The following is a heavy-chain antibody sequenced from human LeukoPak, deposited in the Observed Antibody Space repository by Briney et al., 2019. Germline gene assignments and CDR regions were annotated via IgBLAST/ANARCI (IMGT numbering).Heavy chain of an antibody. CDR2: IYYSGST. CDR1: GGSISSGGYS. J-gene: IGHJ5*02. CDR3: ARLYTDYTENWFDP. Sequence: SQTLSLTCTVSGGSISSGGYSWSWIRQPPGKGLEWIGYIYYSGSTYYNPSLKSRVTISVDTSKNQFSLRLRSVTAADTAVYYCARLYTDYTENWFDPWGQGTLATVSS. V-gene: IGHV4-31*03. D-gene: IGHD4-11*01.